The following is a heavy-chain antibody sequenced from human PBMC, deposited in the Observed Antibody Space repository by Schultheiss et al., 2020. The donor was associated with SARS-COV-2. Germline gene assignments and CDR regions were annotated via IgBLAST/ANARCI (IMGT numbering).Heavy chain of an antibody. CDR1: GGSISSYY. Sequence: SETLSLTCTVSGGSISSYYWSWIRQPPGKGLEWIGYIYYSGSTNYNPSLKSRVTISVDTSKNQFSLKLSSVTAADTAVYYCARGRGSSTSCPVDYWGQGTLVTVSS. V-gene: IGHV4-59*01. D-gene: IGHD2-2*01. J-gene: IGHJ4*02. CDR3: ARGRGSSTSCPVDY. CDR2: IYYSGST.